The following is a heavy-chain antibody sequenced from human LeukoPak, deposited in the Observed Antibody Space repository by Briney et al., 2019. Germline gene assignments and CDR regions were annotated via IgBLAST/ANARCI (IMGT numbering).Heavy chain of an antibody. CDR1: GFTFSTYW. CDR3: TSRDYGDYYTPPGLGDDAFDI. Sequence: PGGSLRLSCVASGFTFSTYWMSWVRQAPGKGLEWVANIMQDGSQKYYVDSVKGRFTISRDNAKNSLYLQMNSLKTEDTAVYYCTSRDYGDYYTPPGLGDDAFDIWGQGTMVTVSS. CDR2: IMQDGSQK. J-gene: IGHJ3*02. V-gene: IGHV3-7*03. D-gene: IGHD4-17*01.